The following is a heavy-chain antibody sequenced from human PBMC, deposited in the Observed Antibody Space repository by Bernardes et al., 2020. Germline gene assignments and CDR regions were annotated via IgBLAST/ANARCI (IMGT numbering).Heavy chain of an antibody. CDR3: AKDYSSGWTIDY. V-gene: IGHV3-30*18. J-gene: IGHJ4*02. Sequence: SLRLSCAASGFTFSSYGMHWVRQAPGKGPERGAVISYDGSNKYYADAVKGRFTISRDNSKNTLYLQMNSLRAEDTAVYYCAKDYSSGWTIDYWGQGTLVTVSS. CDR1: GFTFSSYG. D-gene: IGHD6-19*01. CDR2: ISYDGSNK.